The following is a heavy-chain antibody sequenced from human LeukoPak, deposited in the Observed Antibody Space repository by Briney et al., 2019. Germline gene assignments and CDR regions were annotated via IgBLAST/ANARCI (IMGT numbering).Heavy chain of an antibody. J-gene: IGHJ5*02. Sequence: GGSLRLSCAASGFIFNSHSMNWVGQAPGKELAWVSFIYSHNTHYSDSVKGRFTISRDNSKNTLYLQMNSLRAEDTAVYYWAAVDVDTAFPWGQGTLVTVSS. CDR2: IYSHNT. CDR1: GFIFNSHS. V-gene: IGHV3-53*01. D-gene: IGHD5-18*01. CDR3: AAVDVDTAFP.